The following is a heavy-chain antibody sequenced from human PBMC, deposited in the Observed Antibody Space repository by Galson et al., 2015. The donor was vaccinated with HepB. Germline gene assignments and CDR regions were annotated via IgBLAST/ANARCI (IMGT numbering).Heavy chain of an antibody. D-gene: IGHD3-10*01. CDR2: IWSDGTNK. CDR1: GFTFSNYG. J-gene: IGHJ6*02. CDR3: ARRVSLVRGIITKPDYYYGMDV. Sequence: SLRLSCAASGFTFSNYGMQWVRQAPGKGLEWVALIWSDGTNKYYADSVKGRFTISRDNAKDSVFLQLDSLRAEDTAVYFCARRVSLVRGIITKPDYYYGMDVWGQGTTVTVAS. V-gene: IGHV3-33*01.